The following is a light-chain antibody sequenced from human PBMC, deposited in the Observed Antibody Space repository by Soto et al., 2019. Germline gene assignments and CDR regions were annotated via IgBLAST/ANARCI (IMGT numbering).Light chain of an antibody. CDR1: QSVSNNY. CDR2: GAS. J-gene: IGKJ1*01. V-gene: IGKV3-20*01. Sequence: EIVLTQSPCTLSLSPGERATLSCRASQSVSNNYLAWYQQKPGQAPRLLIYGASDRATGIPDRFSGSGSETEFTLTISSLQSDDFAVYYCQQYFDWPRWTFGQGTKVDIK. CDR3: QQYFDWPRWT.